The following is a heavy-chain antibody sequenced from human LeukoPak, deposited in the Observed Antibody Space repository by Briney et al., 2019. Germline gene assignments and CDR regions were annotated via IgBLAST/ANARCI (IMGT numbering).Heavy chain of an antibody. CDR3: TSLRLEDY. V-gene: IGHV3-74*01. J-gene: IGHJ4*02. D-gene: IGHD6-25*01. CDR2: ISDDGGST. Sequence: GGSLRLSCAASGFTFSSYWMNWVRQAPGKGLVWVSRISDDGGSTTYADSVKGRFTTSRDNAKNTLYLQMNSLRAEDTAVYYCTSLRLEDYWGQGTLVTVSS. CDR1: GFTFSSYW.